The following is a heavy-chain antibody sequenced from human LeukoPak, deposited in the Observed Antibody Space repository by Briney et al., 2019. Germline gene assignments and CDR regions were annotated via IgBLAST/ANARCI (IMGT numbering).Heavy chain of an antibody. V-gene: IGHV5-10-1*01. CDR1: GYSFTSYW. Sequence: GESLRISCRGSGYSFTSYWISWVRQMPGKGLEWMGRIDPSDSYTKYSPFFQGHVTISSDKSISTAYLQWSSLKASDTAIYYCARHGSSGWYLDWFDPWGQGTLVTVSS. D-gene: IGHD6-19*01. CDR2: IDPSDSYT. CDR3: ARHGSSGWYLDWFDP. J-gene: IGHJ5*02.